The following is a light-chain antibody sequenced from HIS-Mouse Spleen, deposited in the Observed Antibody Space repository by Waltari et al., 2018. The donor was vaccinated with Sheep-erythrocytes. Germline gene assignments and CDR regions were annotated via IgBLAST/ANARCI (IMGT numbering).Light chain of an antibody. Sequence: QSALTQPASVSGSPGQSITISCTGTSSDVGSYNLVSWYQQHPGKAPKLMIYEGSKRPSGVSNLFSGSKSGNTASLTISGLQAEDEAAYYCCSYAGSSTPWVFGGGTKLTVL. J-gene: IGLJ3*02. V-gene: IGLV2-23*01. CDR2: EGS. CDR3: CSYAGSSTPWV. CDR1: SSDVGSYNL.